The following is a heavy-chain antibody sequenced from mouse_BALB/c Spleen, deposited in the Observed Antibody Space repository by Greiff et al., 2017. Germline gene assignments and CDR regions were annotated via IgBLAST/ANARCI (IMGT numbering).Heavy chain of an antibody. J-gene: IGHJ1*01. CDR2: ISSGGSYT. Sequence: EVQLVESGGGLVKPGGSLKLSCAASGFTFSSYTMSWVRQTPEKRLEWVATISSGGSYTYYPDSVKGRFTISRDNAKNTLYLQMSSLKSEDTAMYYCTREGGSRRGGYWYFDVWGAGTTVTVSS. D-gene: IGHD2-12*01. V-gene: IGHV5-6-4*01. CDR3: TREGGSRRGGYWYFDV. CDR1: GFTFSSYT.